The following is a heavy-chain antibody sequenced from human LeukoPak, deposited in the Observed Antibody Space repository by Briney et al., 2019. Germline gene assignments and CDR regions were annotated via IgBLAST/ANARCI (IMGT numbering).Heavy chain of an antibody. CDR3: GMSGDRVPLQDDVYDV. CDR2: IYPGDSGP. Sequence: GESLKISCKVSGYSFTSYCIGWVRQMPGKGLEWMGIIYPGDSGPTYSPSFQGQVTISVDKSINTAYLQWSSLQASDTAMYYCGMSGDRVPLQDDVYDVWGQGTMVTVST. D-gene: IGHD1-26*01. J-gene: IGHJ3*01. CDR1: GYSFTSYC. V-gene: IGHV5-51*01.